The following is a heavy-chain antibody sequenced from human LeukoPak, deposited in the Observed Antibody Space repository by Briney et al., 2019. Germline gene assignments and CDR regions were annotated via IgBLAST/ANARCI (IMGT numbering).Heavy chain of an antibody. Sequence: GGSLRLSCAASGFTFSDYYMSWIRQAPGKGLDWVSVIYGSGSTDYADSVKGRFIMSRDTSKDTVYLQMNSLRAEDTAVYYCAKDFVGTGNFRGGDYWGQGTLVTVSS. CDR3: AKDFVGTGNFRGGDY. J-gene: IGHJ4*02. CDR2: IYGSGST. D-gene: IGHD1-1*01. CDR1: GFTFSDYY. V-gene: IGHV3-66*01.